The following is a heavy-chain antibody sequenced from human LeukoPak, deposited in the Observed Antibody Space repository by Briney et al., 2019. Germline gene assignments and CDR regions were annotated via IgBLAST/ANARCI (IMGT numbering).Heavy chain of an antibody. CDR3: ARAADYGDYRGIGYYYGMDV. CDR1: GYTFTSYG. D-gene: IGHD4-17*01. CDR2: ISAYNGNT. Sequence: ASVQVSCKASGYTFTSYGISWVRQAPGQGLEWMGWISAYNGNTNYAQELQGRVTMTTDTSTSTAYMELRSLRSDDTAVYYCARAADYGDYRGIGYYYGMDVWGQGTTVTVSS. V-gene: IGHV1-18*01. J-gene: IGHJ6*02.